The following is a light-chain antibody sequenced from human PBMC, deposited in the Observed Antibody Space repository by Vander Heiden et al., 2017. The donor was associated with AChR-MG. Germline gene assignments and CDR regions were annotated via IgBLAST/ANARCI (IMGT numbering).Light chain of an antibody. CDR1: SSDVGSYNY. J-gene: IGLJ3*02. CDR2: DVT. V-gene: IGLV2-11*01. Sequence: QSALTEPRSVSGSPGQSVTIPRTGTSSDVGSYNYVSWYQQHPGKAPKLMIYDVTKRPSGVPDRFSGSKSGNTASLTISRLQAEEEADYYCFSYAGRSWVVGGGTELTVL. CDR3: FSYAGRSWV.